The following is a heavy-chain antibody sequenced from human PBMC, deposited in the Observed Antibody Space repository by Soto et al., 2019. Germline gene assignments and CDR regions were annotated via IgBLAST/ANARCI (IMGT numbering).Heavy chain of an antibody. CDR2: ISGSGGST. V-gene: IGHV3-23*01. D-gene: IGHD2-2*02. Sequence: GGSLRLSCAASGFTFSSYAMSWVRQAPGKGLEWVSAISGSGGSTYYADSVKGRFTISRDNSKNTLYLQMNSLRAEDTAVYYCAKVRESSDCSSTSCYNAFDIWGQGTMVTVSS. J-gene: IGHJ3*02. CDR3: AKVRESSDCSSTSCYNAFDI. CDR1: GFTFSSYA.